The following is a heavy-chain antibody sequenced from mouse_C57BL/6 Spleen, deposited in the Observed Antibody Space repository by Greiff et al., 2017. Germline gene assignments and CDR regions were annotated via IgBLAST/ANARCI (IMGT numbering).Heavy chain of an antibody. J-gene: IGHJ1*03. Sequence: EVKLQESGAGLVKPGGSLKLSCAASGFTFSSYAMSWVRQTPEKRLEWVAYISSGGDYSYYADTVKGRFTISRDNARNTLYLKMSRLKSEDTAMYYCTRGTVAWYFDVWGTGTTVTVSS. CDR1: GFTFSSYA. D-gene: IGHD1-1*01. CDR2: ISSGGDYS. CDR3: TRGTVAWYFDV. V-gene: IGHV5-9-1*02.